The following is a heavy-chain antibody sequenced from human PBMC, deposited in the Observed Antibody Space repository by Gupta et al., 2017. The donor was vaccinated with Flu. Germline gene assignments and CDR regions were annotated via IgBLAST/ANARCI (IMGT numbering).Heavy chain of an antibody. CDR2: VGYSGNT. D-gene: IGHD2/OR15-2a*01. V-gene: IGHV4-39*01. Sequence: QLQLQESGPGLVKLSETLSPICTVSGGSISDTSYYWGWIRQPPGKGLEWIGNVGYSGNTFYNPSLKSRVTISVDTSKNQFSLKLSSVTAADTAVYYCARRITYGKTFDYWGQGSLVTVSS. CDR3: ARRITYGKTFDY. J-gene: IGHJ4*02. CDR1: GGSISDTSYY.